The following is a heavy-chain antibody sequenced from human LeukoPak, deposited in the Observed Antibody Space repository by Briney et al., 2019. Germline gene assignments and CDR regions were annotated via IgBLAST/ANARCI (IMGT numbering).Heavy chain of an antibody. CDR2: IYSGGST. J-gene: IGHJ6*02. CDR3: ARGSTYGPGHYYGMDV. V-gene: IGHV3-53*04. Sequence: GGSLRLSCAASGFTVSSNYMSWVRQAPGKGLEGVSVIYSGGSTYYADSVKGRFTISRHNSKNTLYLQMNSLRAEDTAVYYCARGSTYGPGHYYGMDVWGQGTTVTVSS. CDR1: GFTVSSNY. D-gene: IGHD3-10*01.